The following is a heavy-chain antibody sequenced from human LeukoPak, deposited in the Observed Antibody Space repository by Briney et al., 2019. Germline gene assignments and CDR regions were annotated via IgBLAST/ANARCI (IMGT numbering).Heavy chain of an antibody. CDR2: INQDGSEK. Sequence: GGSLRLSCAVSGFTFSSHWMSWVRQAPGKGLEWVANINQDGSEKHYVDSVKGRFTISRDNAKNSLYLQMNSLRVEDTAVYYCARDEEWEPKGFDYWGQGTLVTVSS. CDR3: ARDEEWEPKGFDY. D-gene: IGHD1-26*01. J-gene: IGHJ4*02. V-gene: IGHV3-7*01. CDR1: GFTFSSHW.